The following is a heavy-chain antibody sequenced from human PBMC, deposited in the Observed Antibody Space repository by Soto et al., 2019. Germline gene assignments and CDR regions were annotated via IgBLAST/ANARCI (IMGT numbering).Heavy chain of an antibody. J-gene: IGHJ5*02. V-gene: IGHV5-51*01. Sequence: PGESLKISCKGSGYSFTSYWIGWVRQMPGKGLEWMGIIYPGDSDTRYSPSFQGQVTISADKSISTAYLQWSSLKASDTAMYYCARRSIAAAGIIWFDPWGQGTLVTVSS. CDR2: IYPGDSDT. CDR1: GYSFTSYW. D-gene: IGHD6-13*01. CDR3: ARRSIAAAGIIWFDP.